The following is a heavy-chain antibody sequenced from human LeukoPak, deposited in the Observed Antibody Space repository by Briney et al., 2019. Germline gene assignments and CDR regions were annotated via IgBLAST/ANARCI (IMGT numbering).Heavy chain of an antibody. CDR1: GFTFSSYA. V-gene: IGHV3-23*01. CDR3: AKEPYDY. J-gene: IGHJ4*02. CDR2: ISGGGGNT. Sequence: GGSLRLSCAASGFTFSSYAMSWVRLAPGKGLEWVSDISGGGGNTHYADSVKGRFTISRDNSKNTPYLQMNSLRAEDTAVYYCAKEPYDYWGQGTLVTVSS.